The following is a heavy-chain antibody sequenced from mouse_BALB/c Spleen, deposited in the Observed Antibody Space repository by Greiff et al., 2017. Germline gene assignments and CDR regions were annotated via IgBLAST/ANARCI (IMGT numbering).Heavy chain of an antibody. CDR3: TGGYYYAMDY. D-gene: IGHD1-1*02. CDR1: GYTYTSYY. V-gene: IGHV1S81*02. J-gene: IGHJ4*01. Sequence: QVQLQQSGAELVKPGASVKLSCKASGYTYTSYYMYWVKQRPGQGLEWIGEINPSNGGTNFNEKFKSKATLTVDKSSSTAYMQLSSLTSEDSAVYYCTGGYYYAMDYWGQGTSVTVSS. CDR2: INPSNGGT.